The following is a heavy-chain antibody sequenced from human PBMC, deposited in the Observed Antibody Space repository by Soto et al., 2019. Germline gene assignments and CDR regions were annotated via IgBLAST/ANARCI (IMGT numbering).Heavy chain of an antibody. CDR3: ARPTYYYDSSGPPAY. V-gene: IGHV1-8*02. CDR1: GYTFTSYD. J-gene: IGHJ4*02. D-gene: IGHD3-22*01. Sequence: ASVKVSCKASGYTFTSYDINWVRQATGQGLEWMGWMNPNSGNTGYAQKFQGRDNAKNSLYLQMNSLRAEDTAVYYCARPTYYYDSSGPPAYWGQGTLVTVS. CDR2: MNPNSGNT.